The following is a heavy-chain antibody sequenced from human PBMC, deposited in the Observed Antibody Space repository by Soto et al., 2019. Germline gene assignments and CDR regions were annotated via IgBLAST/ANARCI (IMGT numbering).Heavy chain of an antibody. D-gene: IGHD3-22*01. J-gene: IGHJ3*02. CDR2: IYPGDSDT. Sequence: GESLKISCKGSGYSFTSYWIGWVRQMPWKGLEWMGIIYPGDSDTRYSPSFQGQVTISADKSISTAYLQWSSLKASDTAMYYCASPQRRNYYDSRKDAFDIWGQGTMVTVSS. CDR1: GYSFTSYW. V-gene: IGHV5-51*01. CDR3: ASPQRRNYYDSRKDAFDI.